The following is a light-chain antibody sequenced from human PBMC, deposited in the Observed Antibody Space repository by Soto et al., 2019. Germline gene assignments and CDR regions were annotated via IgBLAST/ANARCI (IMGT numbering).Light chain of an antibody. Sequence: EFVLTQSPGTLSLSPGERATLSCRSSQSVSSSYLAWYQQKPGQAPRLLIYDGSRRATGIPDRFSGSGSGTDFTLTISGLEPEDFAVYYCQQYDSSPPITFGQGTRLEIK. CDR2: DGS. J-gene: IGKJ5*01. CDR1: QSVSSSY. V-gene: IGKV3-20*01. CDR3: QQYDSSPPIT.